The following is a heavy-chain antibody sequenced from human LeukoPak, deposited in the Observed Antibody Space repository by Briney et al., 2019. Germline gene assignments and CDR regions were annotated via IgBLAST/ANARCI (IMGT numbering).Heavy chain of an antibody. D-gene: IGHD4-17*01. V-gene: IGHV3-21*01. J-gene: IGHJ4*02. CDR1: GFTFSSYS. CDR2: ISSSSSYI. CDR3: ARDTTVTTDFDY. Sequence: PGGSLRLSCAASGFTFSSYSMNWVRQAPGKGLEWVSSISSSSSYIYYADSVKGRFTISRDNAKNSLYLQMNSLRAEDTAVYYCARDTTVTTDFDYWGQGTLVTVSS.